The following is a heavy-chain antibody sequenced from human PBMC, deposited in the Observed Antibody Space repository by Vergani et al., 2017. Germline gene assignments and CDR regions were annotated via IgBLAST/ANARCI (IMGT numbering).Heavy chain of an antibody. CDR3: ATKSCGTPGCQIGYFRE. D-gene: IGHD1-1*01. CDR2: ISYAGTQT. V-gene: IGHV3-30*03. J-gene: IGHJ1*01. Sequence: QVHLVESGGGVVQPGRSLRLSCVVSGFTSSYYGMHWVRQAPGKGLEWVAVISYAGTQTYYADSVKGRFTISRDNSKGTLYLQMNSLRTEDTAVYDCATKSCGTPGCQIGYFREWGQGTLVTVSS. CDR1: GFTSSYYG.